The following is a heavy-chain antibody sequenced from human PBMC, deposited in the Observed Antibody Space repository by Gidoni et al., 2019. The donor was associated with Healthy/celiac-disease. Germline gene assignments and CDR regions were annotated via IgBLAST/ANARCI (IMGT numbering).Heavy chain of an antibody. CDR1: GYSFTSYW. Sequence: VKLVQSGAEVKKPGEALRISCQGSGYSFTSYWIGWVRQMPGKGLEWMGIIYPGDSDTIYSPSFQGQVTISADKSISTAYLQWSSLQASDTAMYYCARHPRSYWYFDLWGRGTLVTVSS. J-gene: IGHJ2*01. V-gene: IGHV5-51*01. CDR3: ARHPRSYWYFDL. CDR2: IYPGDSDT.